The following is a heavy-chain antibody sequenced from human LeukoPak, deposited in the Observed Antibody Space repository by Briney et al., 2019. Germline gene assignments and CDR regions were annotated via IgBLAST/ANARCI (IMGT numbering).Heavy chain of an antibody. V-gene: IGHV3-48*04. CDR2: ISSSSSTI. Sequence: GGSLRLSCAASGFTFSSYSMNWVRQAPGKGLEWVSYISSSSSTIYYADSVKGRFTISRDNAKNSLYLQMNSLRAEDTAMYYCARDSLQLSTRLDYWGQGTLVTVSS. J-gene: IGHJ4*02. CDR3: ARDSLQLSTRLDY. CDR1: GFTFSSYS. D-gene: IGHD2-2*01.